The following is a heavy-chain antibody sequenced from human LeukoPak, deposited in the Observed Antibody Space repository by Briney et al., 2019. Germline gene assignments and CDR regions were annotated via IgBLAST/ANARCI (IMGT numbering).Heavy chain of an antibody. Sequence: PGGSLRLSCAASGFTFNSYVMHWVRQAPGKGPEWVAVIEYDENRKYYEDSVKGRFTISGDNSKNMLYLQINSLTTEDTAVYYCARGYGENSDYHLKYWGQGTLVTISS. CDR1: GFTFNSYV. CDR2: IEYDENRK. J-gene: IGHJ4*02. D-gene: IGHD4-11*01. V-gene: IGHV3-30*03. CDR3: ARGYGENSDYHLKY.